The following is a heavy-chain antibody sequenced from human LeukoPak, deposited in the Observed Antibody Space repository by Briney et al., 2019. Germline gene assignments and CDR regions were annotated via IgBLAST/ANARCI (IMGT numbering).Heavy chain of an antibody. D-gene: IGHD4-23*01. CDR2: IIPIFGTA. V-gene: IGHV1-69*13. CDR1: GYTFTSYG. J-gene: IGHJ4*02. CDR3: ARGGGHGGWIGDY. Sequence: GASVKVSCKASGYTFTSYGISWVRQAPGQGLEWMGGIIPIFGTANYAQKFQGRVTITADESTSTAYMELSSLRSEDTAVYYCARGGGHGGWIGDYWGQGTLVTVSS.